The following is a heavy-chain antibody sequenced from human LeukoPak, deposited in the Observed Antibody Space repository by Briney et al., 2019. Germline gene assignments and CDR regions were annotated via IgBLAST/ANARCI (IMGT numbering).Heavy chain of an antibody. D-gene: IGHD6-13*01. Sequence: PSETLSLTCTVSGDSISSYYWSWIRQPPGKGLEWIGYIYYSGSTKYSSSLKSRVTISVDASKNQFSLKLTSVTAADTAVYYCARGGIASAGILLRIWGQGTMVTVSS. V-gene: IGHV4-59*01. J-gene: IGHJ3*02. CDR2: IYYSGST. CDR3: ARGGIASAGILLRI. CDR1: GDSISSYY.